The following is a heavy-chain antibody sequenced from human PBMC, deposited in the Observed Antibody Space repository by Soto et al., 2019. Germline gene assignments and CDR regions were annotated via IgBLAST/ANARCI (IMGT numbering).Heavy chain of an antibody. J-gene: IGHJ1*01. CDR1: GGTFSSYA. CDR3: ARGEEGGYCRGGSCYVS. V-gene: IGHV1-69*12. Sequence: QVQLVQSGAEVKKPGSSVKVSCKASGGTFSSYAISWVRQAPGQGLEWMGGIIPIFGTANYAQKFQGRGTIAADGSTSTADMELSRLRADEMAVYYCARGEEGGYCRGGSCYVSWGQGARVTVSS. CDR2: IIPIFGTA. D-gene: IGHD2-15*01.